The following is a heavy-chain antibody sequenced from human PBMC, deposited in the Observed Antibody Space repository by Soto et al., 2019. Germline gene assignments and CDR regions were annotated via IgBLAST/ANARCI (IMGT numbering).Heavy chain of an antibody. J-gene: IGHJ3*02. Sequence: PSQTLSLTCAISGDSVSSNSAAWNWIRQSPSRGLEWLGRTYYRSKWYNDYAVSVKSRITINPDTSKNQFSLQLNSVTPEDTAVYYCARGHHSSGWYGDPAFDIWGQGTMVTVSS. CDR3: ARGHHSSGWYGDPAFDI. V-gene: IGHV6-1*01. D-gene: IGHD6-19*01. CDR1: GDSVSSNSAA. CDR2: TYYRSKWYN.